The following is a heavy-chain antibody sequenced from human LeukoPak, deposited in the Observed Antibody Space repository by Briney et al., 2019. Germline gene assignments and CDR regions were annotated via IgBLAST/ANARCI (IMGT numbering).Heavy chain of an antibody. V-gene: IGHV4-59*08. D-gene: IGHD6-19*01. CDR1: GGSISDYY. J-gene: IGHJ4*02. CDR3: SRRKRGSGGPFDY. Sequence: SETLSLTCTVSGGSISDYYWTWIRQSPGTGLEWIGYMDYSGSTAYNPSLKSRVTISIDTSKKQFSLELSSVTAADTAIYFCSRRKRGSGGPFDYWGQGTLVTVSS. CDR2: MDYSGST.